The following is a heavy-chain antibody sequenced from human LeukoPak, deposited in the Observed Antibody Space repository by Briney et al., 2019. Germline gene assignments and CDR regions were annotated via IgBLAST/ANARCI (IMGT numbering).Heavy chain of an antibody. CDR3: AKDGPDWGSYFDC. D-gene: IGHD7-27*01. V-gene: IGHV3-23*01. CDR2: ISGSGGST. J-gene: IGHJ4*02. CDR1: GFTFSSYA. Sequence: SGGSLRLSCAASGFTFSSYAMSWVRQAPGKGLEWVSAISGSGGSTYYADSVKGRFTISRDNSKNTLYLQMNSLRAEDTAIYYCAKDGPDWGSYFDCWGQGTLVTVSS.